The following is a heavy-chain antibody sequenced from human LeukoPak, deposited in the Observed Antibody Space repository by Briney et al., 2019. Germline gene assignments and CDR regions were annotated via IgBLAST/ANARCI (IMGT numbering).Heavy chain of an antibody. V-gene: IGHV4-34*01. CDR1: GGSFSGYY. J-gene: IGHJ4*02. Sequence: SETLSLTCAVYGGSFSGYYWSWIRQPPGKGLEWIGEINHSGSTSYNPSLKSRVTISVDTSKNQFSLKLSSVTAADTAVYYCARDDAPAGGYLDFWGQGTLVTVSS. CDR2: INHSGST. CDR3: ARDDAPAGGYLDF. D-gene: IGHD3-10*01.